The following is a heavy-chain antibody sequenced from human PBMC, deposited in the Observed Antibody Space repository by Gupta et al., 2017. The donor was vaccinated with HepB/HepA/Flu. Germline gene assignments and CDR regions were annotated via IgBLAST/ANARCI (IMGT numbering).Heavy chain of an antibody. J-gene: IGHJ4*02. D-gene: IGHD2/OR15-2a*01. CDR1: GFTVRRYW. Sequence: EVQLAESGGGLVQPGGSLRLSCAASGFTVRRYWMHWVRQAPGKGLVWVSRMNQHGSVINYADAVKGRFTISRDNTKNALYLQMNSLRAEDTAIYFCSRDTFGPYDYWGQGTLVTVSS. V-gene: IGHV3-74*01. CDR2: MNQHGSVI. CDR3: SRDTFGPYDY.